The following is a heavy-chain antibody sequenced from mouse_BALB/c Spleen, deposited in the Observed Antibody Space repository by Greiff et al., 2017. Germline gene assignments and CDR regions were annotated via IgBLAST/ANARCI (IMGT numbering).Heavy chain of an antibody. V-gene: IGHV1-63*02. CDR1: GYTFTNYW. CDR3: ARTITTATKKLDY. D-gene: IGHD1-2*01. J-gene: IGHJ2*01. Sequence: VKVVESGAELVRPGTSVKISCKASGYTFTNYWLGWVKQRPGHGLEWIGDIYPGGGYTNYNEKFKGKATLTADTSSSTAYMQLSSLTSEDSAVYFCARTITTATKKLDYWGQGTTLTVSS. CDR2: IYPGGGYT.